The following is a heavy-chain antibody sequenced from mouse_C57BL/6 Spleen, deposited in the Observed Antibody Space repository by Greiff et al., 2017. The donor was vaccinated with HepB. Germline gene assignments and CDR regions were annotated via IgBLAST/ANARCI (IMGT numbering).Heavy chain of an antibody. CDR1: GFNIKNTY. V-gene: IGHV14-3*01. J-gene: IGHJ1*03. D-gene: IGHD1-1*01. Sequence: DVQLQESVAELVRPGASVKLSCTASGFNIKNTYMHWVRQRPEQGLEWIGRIDPANGNTKYAPKFQGKATITADTSSNTAYLQLSSLTSEDTAIYYCARTGYYGSSLHWYFDVWGTGTTVTVSS. CDR3: ARTGYYGSSLHWYFDV. CDR2: IDPANGNT.